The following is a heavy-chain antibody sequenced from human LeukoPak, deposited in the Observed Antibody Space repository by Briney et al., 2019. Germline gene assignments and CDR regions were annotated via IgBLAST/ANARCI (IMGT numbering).Heavy chain of an antibody. J-gene: IGHJ4*02. CDR3: VRADFWSGYSVNFDY. Sequence: GGSLRLSCAASGFTFSSYWMNWVRQAPGKGLERVANVKQDGSEKYYVDSVKGRFTISRDNAKNSLYLQMNSLRAEDTAVYYCVRADFWSGYSVNFDYWGQGTLVTVSS. CDR2: VKQDGSEK. V-gene: IGHV3-7*01. CDR1: GFTFSSYW. D-gene: IGHD3-3*01.